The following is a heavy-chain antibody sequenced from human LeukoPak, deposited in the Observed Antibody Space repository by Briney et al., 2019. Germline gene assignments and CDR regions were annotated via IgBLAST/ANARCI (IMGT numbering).Heavy chain of an antibody. D-gene: IGHD2-2*01. CDR1: GFTFTSYW. Sequence: GGSLRLSCAASGFTFTSYWMDWVRQAPGKGLEWVANIKQDGSEKYYVGSVKGRFTISRDNAKNSLYLQMNSLRAEDTAVYYCARGGAGLVVPAAMSGDYWGQGTLVTVSS. CDR2: IKQDGSEK. V-gene: IGHV3-7*01. CDR3: ARGGAGLVVPAAMSGDY. J-gene: IGHJ4*02.